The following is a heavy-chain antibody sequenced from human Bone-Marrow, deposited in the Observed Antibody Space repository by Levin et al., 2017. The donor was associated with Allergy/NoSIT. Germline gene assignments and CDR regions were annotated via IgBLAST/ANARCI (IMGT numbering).Heavy chain of an antibody. CDR2: IYHSGST. CDR3: AREAGYCSSTSCYVRYYYMDV. J-gene: IGHJ6*03. D-gene: IGHD2-2*01. CDR1: GGSISSGGYS. Sequence: SETLSLTCAVSGGSISSGGYSWSWIRQPPGKGLEWIGYIYHSGSTYYNPSLKSRVTISVDRSKNQFSLKLSSVTAADTAVYYCAREAGYCSSTSCYVRYYYMDVWGKGTTVTVSS. V-gene: IGHV4-30-2*01.